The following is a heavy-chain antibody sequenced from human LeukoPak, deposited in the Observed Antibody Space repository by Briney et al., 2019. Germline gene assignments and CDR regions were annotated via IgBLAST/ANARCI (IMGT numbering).Heavy chain of an antibody. Sequence: SESLSLTGTVSGFSISSGYFWGWFRQPPGKGLEWIGSIYHSGITYYNPSLKSRVTISVDTSKNQFSLKLSSVTAADTAVYYCARAPYYYDSSGATSNFDYWGQGTLVTVSS. V-gene: IGHV4-38-2*02. CDR3: ARAPYYYDSSGATSNFDY. CDR2: IYHSGIT. CDR1: GFSISSGYF. D-gene: IGHD3-22*01. J-gene: IGHJ4*02.